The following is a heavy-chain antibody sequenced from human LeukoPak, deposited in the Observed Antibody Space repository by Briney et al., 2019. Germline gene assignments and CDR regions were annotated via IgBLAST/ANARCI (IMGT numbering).Heavy chain of an antibody. CDR3: AKDPSGLYYFDY. J-gene: IGHJ4*02. Sequence: TGGSLRFSCAASGFTFNSYAMIWVRQAPGKGLEWVSSISGSGGSTYYADSVKGRFTISRDNSKNTLYLQMNSLRAENTAVYYCAKDPSGLYYFDYWGQGTLVTVSS. CDR2: ISGSGGST. V-gene: IGHV3-23*01. CDR1: GFTFNSYA.